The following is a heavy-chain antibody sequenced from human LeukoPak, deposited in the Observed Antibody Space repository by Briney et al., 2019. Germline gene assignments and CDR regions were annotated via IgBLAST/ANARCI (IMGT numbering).Heavy chain of an antibody. V-gene: IGHV4-61*02. J-gene: IGHJ6*04. D-gene: IGHD3-10*01. CDR1: GGSISSGSYY. Sequence: SETLSLTCTVSGGSISSGSYYWSWIRQPAGKGLEWIGRIYTSGSTNYNPSLKSRVTISVDTSKNQFSLKLSSVTAADTAVYYCASNYYGSGSYYFSVDAWGKGTTVTISS. CDR2: IYTSGST. CDR3: ASNYYGSGSYYFSVDA.